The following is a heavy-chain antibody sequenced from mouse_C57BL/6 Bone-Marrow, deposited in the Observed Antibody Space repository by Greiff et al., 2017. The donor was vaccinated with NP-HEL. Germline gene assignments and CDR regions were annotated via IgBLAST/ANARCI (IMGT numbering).Heavy chain of an antibody. D-gene: IGHD1-1*01. CDR3: AKYYYGGSSGYFDY. Sequence: QVQLQQSGPGLVQPSQSLSITCTVSGFSLTSYGVHWVRQSPGKGLEWLGVIWRGGSTDYNAAFMSRLSITKDNSKSQVFFKMNSLQADDTAIYYCAKYYYGGSSGYFDYWGQGTTLTVSS. CDR1: GFSLTSYG. CDR2: IWRGGST. V-gene: IGHV2-5*01. J-gene: IGHJ2*01.